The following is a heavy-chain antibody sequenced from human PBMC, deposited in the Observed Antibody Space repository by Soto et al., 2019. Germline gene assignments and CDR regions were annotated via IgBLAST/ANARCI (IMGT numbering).Heavy chain of an antibody. D-gene: IGHD7-27*01. Sequence: QVQLVESGGGVVQPGRSLRLSCAASGFTFSSYGMHWVRQAPGKGLEWVAVISYDGSNKYYADSVKGRFTISRDNSKNTLYLQMNSLRAEDTAVYYCAKVGLTSNWYFDLWGRGTLVTVSS. CDR1: GFTFSSYG. J-gene: IGHJ2*01. CDR3: AKVGLTSNWYFDL. CDR2: ISYDGSNK. V-gene: IGHV3-30*18.